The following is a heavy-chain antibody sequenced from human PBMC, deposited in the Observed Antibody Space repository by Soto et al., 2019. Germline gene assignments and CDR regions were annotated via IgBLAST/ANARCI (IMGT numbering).Heavy chain of an antibody. D-gene: IGHD2-15*01. CDR1: GFTFSNYG. CDR2: ISSDGSNK. V-gene: IGHV3-30*18. CDR3: AKDFHGGVVVVAAEC. Sequence: QVQLVESGGGVVQPGRSLRLSCAASGFTFSNYGMHWVRQAPGKGLEWVAVISSDGSNKYYADSVKGRFTISRDNPKNKLYLQMSSLRAEDTAVYYCAKDFHGGVVVVAAECWGQGTLVTVSS. J-gene: IGHJ4*02.